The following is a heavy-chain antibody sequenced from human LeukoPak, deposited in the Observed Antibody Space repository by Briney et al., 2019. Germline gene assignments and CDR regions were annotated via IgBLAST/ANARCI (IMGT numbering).Heavy chain of an antibody. CDR3: ARVSYGDSGYFDY. J-gene: IGHJ4*02. Sequence: KPGGSLRLSCPASGFIFSDYYMSWIRQAPGKGLEWVSYISSSSSYINYADSVKGRFTISRDNAKNSLYLQMNSLRAEDTAVYYCARVSYGDSGYFDYWGQGTLVTVSS. CDR1: GFIFSDYY. CDR2: ISSSSSYI. D-gene: IGHD4-17*01. V-gene: IGHV3-11*06.